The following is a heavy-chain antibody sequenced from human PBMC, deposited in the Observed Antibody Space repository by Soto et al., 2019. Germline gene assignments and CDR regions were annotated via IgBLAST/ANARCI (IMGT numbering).Heavy chain of an antibody. V-gene: IGHV3-15*07. CDR1: GFTFSNAW. J-gene: IGHJ6*02. CDR3: TISGAAPPEYYYGMDV. D-gene: IGHD6-6*01. Sequence: AGGSLRLSCAASGFTFSNAWMNWVRQAPGKGLEWVGRIKSKTDGGTTDYAAPVKGRFTISRDDSKNTLYLQMNSLKTEDTAVYYCTISGAAPPEYYYGMDVWGQGTTVTVSS. CDR2: IKSKTDGGTT.